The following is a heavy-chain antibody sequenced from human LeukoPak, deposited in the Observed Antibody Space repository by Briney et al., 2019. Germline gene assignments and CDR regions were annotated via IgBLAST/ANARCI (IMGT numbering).Heavy chain of an antibody. CDR1: GGSISSGSYY. D-gene: IGHD5-18*01. J-gene: IGHJ4*02. CDR2: IYYSGST. V-gene: IGHV4-39*07. Sequence: PSETLSLTCTVSGGSISSGSYYWGWIRQPPGKGLEWIGSIYYSGSTHYNPSLKSRVTISVDMSKNQFSLKLSSVTAADTAVYYCARGAGYSYAHDYWGQGTLVTVSS. CDR3: ARGAGYSYAHDY.